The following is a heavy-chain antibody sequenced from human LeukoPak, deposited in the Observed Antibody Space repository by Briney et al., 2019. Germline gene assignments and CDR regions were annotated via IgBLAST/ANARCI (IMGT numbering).Heavy chain of an antibody. CDR1: GFPFTSFG. D-gene: IGHD3-22*01. Sequence: APVEVSFQASGFPFTSFGIGWGRPAPGQGVGGMGWISAYNGNTNYAQKLQGRVTMTTDTSTSTAYMELRSLRSDDTAVYYCARDGSDSSGYGGMDVWGQGTTVTVSS. CDR2: ISAYNGNT. CDR3: ARDGSDSSGYGGMDV. V-gene: IGHV1-18*01. J-gene: IGHJ6*02.